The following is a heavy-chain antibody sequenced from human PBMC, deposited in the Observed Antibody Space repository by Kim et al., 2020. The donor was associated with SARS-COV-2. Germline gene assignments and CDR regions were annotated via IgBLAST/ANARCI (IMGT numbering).Heavy chain of an antibody. J-gene: IGHJ6*02. D-gene: IGHD6-13*01. Sequence: GGSLRLSCAASGFTFSNAWMSWVRQAPGKGLEWVGRIKSKTDGGTTDYAAPVKGRFTISRDDSKNTLYLQMNSLKTEDTAVYYCTTDYEAAAGTLKYYYYGMDVWGQGTTVTVSS. CDR3: TTDYEAAAGTLKYYYYGMDV. CDR1: GFTFSNAW. V-gene: IGHV3-15*01. CDR2: IKSKTDGGTT.